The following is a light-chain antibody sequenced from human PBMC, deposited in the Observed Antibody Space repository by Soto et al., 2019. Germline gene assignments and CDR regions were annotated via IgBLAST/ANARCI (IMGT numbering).Light chain of an antibody. CDR1: QSISSW. V-gene: IGKV1-39*01. CDR3: QQSYSTPIT. J-gene: IGKJ5*01. CDR2: AAS. Sequence: DIQMTQSPSTLSASVGDRVTITCRASQSISSWLAWYQQKPGTAPKLLIYAASSLQSGVPSRFSGSGSGTDFTLTISSLQPEDFATYYCQQSYSTPITFGQGTRLEIK.